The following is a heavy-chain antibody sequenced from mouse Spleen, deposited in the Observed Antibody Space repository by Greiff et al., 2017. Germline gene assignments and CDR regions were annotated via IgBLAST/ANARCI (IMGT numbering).Heavy chain of an antibody. CDR3: ASGIYYGYDVGYWYFDV. D-gene: IGHD2-2*01. J-gene: IGHJ1*01. CDR2: ISSGGST. V-gene: IGHV5-6-5*01. CDR1: GFTFSSYA. Sequence: EVQLVESGGGLVKPGGSLKLSCAASGFTFSSYAMSWVRQTPEKRLEWVASISSGGSTYYPDSVKGRFTISRDNARNILYLQMSSLRSKDTAMYYCASGIYYGYDVGYWYFDVWGAGTTVTVSS.